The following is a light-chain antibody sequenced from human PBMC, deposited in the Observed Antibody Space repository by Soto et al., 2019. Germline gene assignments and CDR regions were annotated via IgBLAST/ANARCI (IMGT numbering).Light chain of an antibody. CDR3: SSHAGTYVV. CDR1: SSDVGAYNL. Sequence: QSALTQPRSVSGSPGQSVTISCTGTSSDVGAYNLVSWYQHHTGKAPKLMIYDVSKRPSGVPDRFSGSKSGNTASLTISGLQAEEEADYYCSSHAGTYVVFGGGTKLTVL. J-gene: IGLJ2*01. V-gene: IGLV2-11*01. CDR2: DVS.